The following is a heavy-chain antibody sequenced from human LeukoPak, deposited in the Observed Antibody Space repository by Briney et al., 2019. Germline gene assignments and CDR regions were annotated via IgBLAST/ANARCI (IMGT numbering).Heavy chain of an antibody. CDR3: AKEVLLSFGDYTYVDY. D-gene: IGHD4-17*01. CDR1: GFTFSSYA. Sequence: QAGGSLRLSCAASGFTFSSYAMSWVRQAPGTGLEWVSSISGSDGSTNYADSVKGRFTISRDNSKNTLFLQMNSLRADDTAMYYCAKEVLLSFGDYTYVDYWGQGTLVTVSS. J-gene: IGHJ4*02. CDR2: ISGSDGST. V-gene: IGHV3-23*01.